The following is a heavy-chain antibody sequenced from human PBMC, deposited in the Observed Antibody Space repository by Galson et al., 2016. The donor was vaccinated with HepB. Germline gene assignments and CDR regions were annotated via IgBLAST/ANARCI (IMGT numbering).Heavy chain of an antibody. CDR2: IWYDGSKK. Sequence: SLRLSCAASGFTFSNYAMHWVRQAPGKGLEWVAVIWYDGSKKYFADSVKGRFTISRDTSENTVYLQMNSLRAEDTAVYYCARGSFDPWGQGTLVTVSS. V-gene: IGHV3-33*08. J-gene: IGHJ5*02. CDR1: GFTFSNYA. CDR3: ARGSFDP.